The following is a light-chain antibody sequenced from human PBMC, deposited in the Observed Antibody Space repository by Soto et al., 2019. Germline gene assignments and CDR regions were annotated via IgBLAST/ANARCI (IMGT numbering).Light chain of an antibody. V-gene: IGKV3-15*01. CDR3: QQGHNWPLT. J-gene: IGKJ2*01. CDR2: GAS. CDR1: QSSNSE. Sequence: EIVMTQSPATLSLSPGERAALSCRASQSSNSELAWYQQKPGQPPRLLIYGASTRATGVPARFTGSESGSEFTLTISGLQSEDFAVYYCQQGHNWPLTFGQVTRLEI.